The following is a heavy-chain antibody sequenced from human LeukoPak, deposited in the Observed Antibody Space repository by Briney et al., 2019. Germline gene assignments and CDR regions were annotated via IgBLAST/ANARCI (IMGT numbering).Heavy chain of an antibody. V-gene: IGHV1-2*02. CDR3: ARGGSGSYFSWLDP. J-gene: IGHJ5*02. CDR2: INPNSGGT. CDR1: GYTFTCYY. D-gene: IGHD3-10*01. Sequence: ASVKVSCKASGYTFTCYYIHWVRQAPGQGLECMGWINPNSGGTNYAQKFQGRVTMTRDTSISTAYMELSRLRSDGTAAYYCARGGSGSYFSWLDPSGQGTLVTVSS.